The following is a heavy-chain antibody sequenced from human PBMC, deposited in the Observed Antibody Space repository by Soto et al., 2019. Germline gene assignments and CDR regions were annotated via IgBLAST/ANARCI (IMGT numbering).Heavy chain of an antibody. J-gene: IGHJ4*02. CDR1: GFSLSEARLG. CDR3: ARTLLRFDYWTGSQIDPFEF. V-gene: IGHV2-26*01. D-gene: IGHD3-3*01. Sequence: QVTLKESGPVLVKPTETLTLTCTVSGFSLSEARLGVSWIRQPPGKALEGLAHIFSDDEKSYRTSLKSRLSISKDTSKSQVVLTLTNMDPVDAGTYYFARTLLRFDYWTGSQIDPFEFWGQGTLVTVSS. CDR2: IFSDDEK.